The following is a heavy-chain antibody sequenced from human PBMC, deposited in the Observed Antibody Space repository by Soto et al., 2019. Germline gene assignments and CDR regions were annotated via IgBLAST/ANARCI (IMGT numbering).Heavy chain of an antibody. CDR3: ARGNADYGVDA. CDR2: IYHSGST. Sequence: PSETQSLTCAVSGGSISSSNWWGWVRQPPGKGPEWIGEIYHSGSTNYNPYLKSRVNISVDKSKNQFSLKLSSVTAAATAVYYCARGNADYGVDAWVLSTKVTVSS. CDR1: GGSISSSNW. V-gene: IGHV4-4*02. J-gene: IGHJ6*02. D-gene: IGHD1-1*01.